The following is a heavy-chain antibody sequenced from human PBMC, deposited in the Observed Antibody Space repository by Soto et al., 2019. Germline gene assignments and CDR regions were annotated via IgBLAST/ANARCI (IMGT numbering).Heavy chain of an antibody. CDR3: ARSYGDT. CDR1: GFTFSSYW. J-gene: IGHJ5*02. D-gene: IGHD4-17*01. Sequence: EVQLVESGGGLVQPGGSLRLSCAASGFTFSSYWMTWVRQAPGKGLEWVANIKQDGSEKNYVDSVKGRCTISRDNATNSQYLQMNSLRAEETAVYYCARSYGDTWGQGTLVTVSS. CDR2: IKQDGSEK. V-gene: IGHV3-7*01.